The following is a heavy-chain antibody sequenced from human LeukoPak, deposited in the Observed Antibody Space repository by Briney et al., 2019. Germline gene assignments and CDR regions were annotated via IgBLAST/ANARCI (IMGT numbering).Heavy chain of an antibody. D-gene: IGHD3-10*01. J-gene: IGHJ4*02. V-gene: IGHV3-66*01. CDR2: IYSGGST. CDR1: GFTVSSNY. Sequence: PGGSLRLSCAASGFTVSSNYMSWVRQAPGKGLEWVSVIYSGGSTYYADSVKGRFTISRDNSENTLYLQMNSLRAEDTAVYYCASFSYYGSGNFFDYWGQGTLVTVSS. CDR3: ASFSYYGSGNFFDY.